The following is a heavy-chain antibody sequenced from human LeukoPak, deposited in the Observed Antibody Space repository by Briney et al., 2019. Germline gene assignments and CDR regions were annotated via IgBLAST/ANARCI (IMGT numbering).Heavy chain of an antibody. V-gene: IGHV3-7*01. CDR1: GFTFNTYW. CDR3: VRGGYYFDY. CDR2: MKQDGSEI. J-gene: IGHJ4*02. Sequence: GGSLRLSCAASGFTFNTYWMSWVRQAPGKGLEWVANMKQDGSEIYYVDSVRGRFSISRDNAKNSLYLQMNSLRDEDTAVYFCVRGGYYFDYWGQGTLVTVSS.